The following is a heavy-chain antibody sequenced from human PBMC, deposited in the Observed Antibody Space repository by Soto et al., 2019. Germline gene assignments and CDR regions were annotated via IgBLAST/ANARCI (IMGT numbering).Heavy chain of an antibody. CDR1: GGTFSSYT. V-gene: IGHV1-69*04. Sequence: SVKVSCKASGGTFSSYTISWVRQAPGQGLEWMGRIIPILGIANYAQKFQGRVTITADKSTSTAYMELSSLRSEDTAVYYCARELLIGITIFGVAPGAFDIWGQGTMVTVSS. CDR2: IIPILGIA. J-gene: IGHJ3*02. D-gene: IGHD3-3*01. CDR3: ARELLIGITIFGVAPGAFDI.